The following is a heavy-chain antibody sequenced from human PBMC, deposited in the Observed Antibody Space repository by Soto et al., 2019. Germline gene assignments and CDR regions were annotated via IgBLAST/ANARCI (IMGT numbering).Heavy chain of an antibody. CDR3: AKDSSGGSRHYYYYYGMDV. D-gene: IGHD2-15*01. Sequence: PGGSLRLSCAASGFTFSSYAMSWVRQAPGKGLEWVSAISGSGGSTYYADSVKGRFTISRDNSKNTLYLQMNSLRAEDTAVYYCAKDSSGGSRHYYYYYGMDVWGQGTTVTVSS. CDR1: GFTFSSYA. CDR2: ISGSGGST. V-gene: IGHV3-23*01. J-gene: IGHJ6*02.